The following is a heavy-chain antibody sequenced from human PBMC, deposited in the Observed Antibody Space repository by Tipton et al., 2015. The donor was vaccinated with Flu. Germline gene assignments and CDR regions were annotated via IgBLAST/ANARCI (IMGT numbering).Heavy chain of an antibody. J-gene: IGHJ6*02. CDR1: GGSFSGYY. CDR3: ARVRAARFLYHYYGMDV. V-gene: IGHV4-34*01. D-gene: IGHD6-6*01. Sequence: TLSLTCAVYGGSFSGYYWSWIRQPPGKGLEWIGEINHSGSTNYNPSLKSRVTISVDTSKNQFSLKLSSVTAADTAVYYCARVRAARFLYHYYGMDVWGQGTTVTVSS. CDR2: INHSGST.